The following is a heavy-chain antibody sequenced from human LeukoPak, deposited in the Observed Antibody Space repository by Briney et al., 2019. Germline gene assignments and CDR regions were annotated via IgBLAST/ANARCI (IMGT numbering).Heavy chain of an antibody. D-gene: IGHD3-10*01. J-gene: IGHJ5*02. CDR3: ARRKSYYGSGSYYKGGRGSWFDP. Sequence: PSETLSLTCAVYGGSFSGYYWSWIRQPPGKGLEWIGEINHSGSTNYNPSLKSRVTISVDTSKNQFSLKLSSVTAADTAVYYCARRKSYYGSGSYYKGGRGSWFDPWGQGTLVTVSS. V-gene: IGHV4-34*01. CDR1: GGSFSGYY. CDR2: INHSGST.